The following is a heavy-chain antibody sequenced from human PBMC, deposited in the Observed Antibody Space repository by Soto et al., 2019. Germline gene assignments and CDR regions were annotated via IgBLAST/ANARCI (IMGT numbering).Heavy chain of an antibody. Sequence: GGSLRLSCAASGFTFDDYAMHWVRQAPGKGLEWVSAISGSGGSTYYADSVKGRFTISRDNSKNTLYPQMNSLRAEDTAVYYCAKILRRDAFDIWGQGTMVTVSS. CDR1: GFTFDDYA. CDR2: ISGSGGST. CDR3: AKILRRDAFDI. J-gene: IGHJ3*02. V-gene: IGHV3-23*01. D-gene: IGHD1-26*01.